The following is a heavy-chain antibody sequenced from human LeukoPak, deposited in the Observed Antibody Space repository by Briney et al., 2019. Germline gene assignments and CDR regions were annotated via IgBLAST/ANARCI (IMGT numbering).Heavy chain of an antibody. CDR2: IYYSGST. V-gene: IGHV4-39*01. Sequence: SETLSLTCTVSGGSISSSSYYWGWLRQPPGKGLEWIGSIYYSGSTYYNPSLKSRVTISVDTSKKQFSLKLSSVTAADTAMYYCARRGEGTSMSRFDYWGQGTLVTVSS. CDR3: ARRGEGTSMSRFDY. J-gene: IGHJ4*02. CDR1: GGSISSSSYY. D-gene: IGHD3-22*01.